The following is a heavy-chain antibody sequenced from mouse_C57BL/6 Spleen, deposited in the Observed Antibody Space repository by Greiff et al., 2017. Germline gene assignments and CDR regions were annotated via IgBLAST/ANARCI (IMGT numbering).Heavy chain of an antibody. Sequence: VQLQESGPELVKPGASVKISCKASGYAFSSSWMNWVKQRPGKGLEWIGRIYPGDGDTNYNGKFKGKATLTADKSSSTAYMQLSSLTSEDSAVYVCARGNGNYDWYFDVWGTGTTVTVSS. CDR1: GYAFSSSW. CDR2: IYPGDGDT. J-gene: IGHJ1*03. D-gene: IGHD2-1*01. V-gene: IGHV1-82*01. CDR3: ARGNGNYDWYFDV.